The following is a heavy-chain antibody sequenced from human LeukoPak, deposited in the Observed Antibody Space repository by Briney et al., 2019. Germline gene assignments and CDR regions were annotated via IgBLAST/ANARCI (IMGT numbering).Heavy chain of an antibody. CDR3: ARDPNGNYVGAFEM. J-gene: IGHJ3*02. CDR1: GFSFSSFA. V-gene: IGHV3-23*01. CDR2: ILSGGDVF. D-gene: IGHD4-17*01. Sequence: PGGSLRLSCAASGFSFSSFAMMWVRQAPGMGLELISAILSGGDVFFYGDSVRGRFTISRDDSTNTLFLQMNNLRADDSAVYYCARDPNGNYVGAFEMWGPGTTVTLSS.